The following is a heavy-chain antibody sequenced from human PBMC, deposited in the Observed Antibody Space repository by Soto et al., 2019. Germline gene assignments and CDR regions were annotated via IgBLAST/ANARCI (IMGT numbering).Heavy chain of an antibody. V-gene: IGHV6-1*01. Sequence: QVRLQQSGPGLVKPSQTLSLTCAISGDSVSSNSVSWNWIRQSPSRGLEWLGRTYYRSKWYSDYAVSVKSRITINPNTSKNQYSLQLKSVTPEDTAVYYCAREAGNGYELKKSAYWGQGTLVTVSS. D-gene: IGHD5-18*01. CDR1: GDSVSSNSVS. CDR3: AREAGNGYELKKSAY. J-gene: IGHJ4*02. CDR2: TYYRSKWYS.